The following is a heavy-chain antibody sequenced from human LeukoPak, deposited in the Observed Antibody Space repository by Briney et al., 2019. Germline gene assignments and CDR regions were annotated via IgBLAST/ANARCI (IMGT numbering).Heavy chain of an antibody. CDR3: ARVLMGAYCGGDCYYFDY. CDR1: GYTFTSYD. V-gene: IGHV1-8*01. CDR2: MNPNSGNT. Sequence: GASVKVSCKASGYTFTSYDINWVRQATGQGLEWMGWMNPNSGNTGYAQKFQGRVTMTRNTSISTAYMELSSLRSEDTAVYYCARVLMGAYCGGDCYYFDYWGQGTLVTVSS. J-gene: IGHJ4*02. D-gene: IGHD2-21*01.